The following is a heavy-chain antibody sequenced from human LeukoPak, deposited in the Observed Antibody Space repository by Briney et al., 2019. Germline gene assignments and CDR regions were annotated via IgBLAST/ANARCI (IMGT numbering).Heavy chain of an antibody. D-gene: IGHD4-17*01. V-gene: IGHV3-21*01. J-gene: IGHJ2*01. CDR3: ARDYLRTTVTAPWYFDL. Sequence: GGSLRLSCAASGYTFNTYTMNWVRQAPGKGLEWVSSIDSSTSYIYYADSVKGRFTISRDNAKNSLYLQMNSLRAEDTAVYYCARDYLRTTVTAPWYFDLWGRGTLVTVSS. CDR1: GYTFNTYT. CDR2: IDSSTSYI.